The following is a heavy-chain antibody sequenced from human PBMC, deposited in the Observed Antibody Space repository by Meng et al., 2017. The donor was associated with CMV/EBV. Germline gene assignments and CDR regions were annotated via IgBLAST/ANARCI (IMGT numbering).Heavy chain of an antibody. CDR3: ARAAPDYYDSSGPPDY. Sequence: QGQLTESGPGLVKPSQTLALTCTVSGGSISSGDYYWSWIRQPPGKGLEWIGYIYYSGSTYYNPSLKSRVTISVDTSKNQFSLKLSSVTAADTAVYYCARAAPDYYDSSGPPDYWGQGTLVTVSS. D-gene: IGHD3-22*01. V-gene: IGHV4-30-4*08. J-gene: IGHJ4*02. CDR1: GGSISSGDYY. CDR2: IYYSGST.